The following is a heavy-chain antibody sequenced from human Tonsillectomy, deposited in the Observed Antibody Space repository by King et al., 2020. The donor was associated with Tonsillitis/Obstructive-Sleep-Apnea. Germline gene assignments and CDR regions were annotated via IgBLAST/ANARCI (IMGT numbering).Heavy chain of an antibody. V-gene: IGHV3-48*02. CDR2: ISSSGSSI. J-gene: IGHJ4*02. Sequence: VQLVESGGGLAQPGGSLRLSCAASGFRFSSYSMNWVRQAPGKGLEWVSYISSSGSSIHYADSAKGRFIMSRDNTKNSLYLQINSLRDEDTGIYYCARDRPYIAAAMNFWGQGTLVTVSS. CDR3: ARDRPYIAAAMNF. D-gene: IGHD6-13*01. CDR1: GFRFSSYS.